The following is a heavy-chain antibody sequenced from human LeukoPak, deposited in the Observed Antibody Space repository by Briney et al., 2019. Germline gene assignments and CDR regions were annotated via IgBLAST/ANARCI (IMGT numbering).Heavy chain of an antibody. CDR3: ARGAGGEAYQLLYLDP. J-gene: IGHJ5*02. CDR1: GGSVSSGGYY. V-gene: IGHV4-31*03. Sequence: SQTLSLTCTVSGGSVSSGGYYWSWIRQHPGKSLEWIGYIYYSGSTYYNPSLKSRVTISVDTSKNQFSLKLSSVTAADTAVYYCARGAGGEAYQLLYLDPWGQGTLVTVSS. CDR2: IYYSGST. D-gene: IGHD2-2*02.